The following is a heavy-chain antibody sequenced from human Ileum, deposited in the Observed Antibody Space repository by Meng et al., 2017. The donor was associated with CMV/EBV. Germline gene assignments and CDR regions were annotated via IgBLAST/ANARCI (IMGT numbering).Heavy chain of an antibody. CDR1: GFTFSSYE. CDR3: ARDPECSPLSPACDYYYYGMDV. CDR2: ISSSGGST. J-gene: IGHJ6*02. V-gene: IGHV3-48*03. D-gene: IGHD2-15*01. Sequence: GESLKISCAASGFTFSSYEMNWVRQAPGKGLEWVSYISSSGGSTYYADSAKGRFTISRDNAKNSLYLQMNSLRVEDTAVYYCARDPECSPLSPACDYYYYGMDVWGQGTTVTVSS.